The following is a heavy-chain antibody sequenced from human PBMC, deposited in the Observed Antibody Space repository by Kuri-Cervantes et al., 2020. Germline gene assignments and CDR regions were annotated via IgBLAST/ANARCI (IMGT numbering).Heavy chain of an antibody. CDR3: ARGRPGYSSGWYYFDY. CDR1: GFTFTSSA. V-gene: IGHV1-58*02. CDR2: IVVGSGNT. D-gene: IGHD6-19*01. J-gene: IGHJ4*02. Sequence: SVKVSCKASGFTFTSSAMQWVRQARGQRLEWIGWIVVGSGNTNYARKFQGRVTITADKSTSTAYMELNSLRAEDTAVYYCARGRPGYSSGWYYFDYWGQGTLVTVSS.